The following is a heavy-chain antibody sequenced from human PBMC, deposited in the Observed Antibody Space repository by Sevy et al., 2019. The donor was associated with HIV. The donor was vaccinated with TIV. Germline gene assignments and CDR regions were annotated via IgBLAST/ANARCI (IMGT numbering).Heavy chain of an antibody. CDR2: ISDTGTST. CDR3: AKFAGYFPHFDF. V-gene: IGHV3-23*01. CDR1: GFTFSTYS. D-gene: IGHD1-1*01. J-gene: IGHJ4*02. Sequence: GGSLRLSCAASGFTFSTYSMTWVRQAPGKGLEWVSAISDTGTSTYYTDSVEGRFTISRDNSKSTVYLHMNSLRAEDTALYYCAKFAGYFPHFDFRGQGTLVTVSS.